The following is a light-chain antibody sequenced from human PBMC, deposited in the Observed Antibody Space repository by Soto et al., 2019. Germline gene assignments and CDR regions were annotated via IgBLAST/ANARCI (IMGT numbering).Light chain of an antibody. V-gene: IGKV3-11*01. J-gene: IGKJ5*01. CDR2: DAS. CDR3: HQRYNWPRVT. Sequence: EIVLTQSPATLPFSPGERASLSCMASQSVSSYLAWYQQKPGQAPRLLIYDASNRATGIPARFSGSGSGTDFTLTITSLEPEDFAVYFCHQRYNWPRVTFGQGTRLEIK. CDR1: QSVSSY.